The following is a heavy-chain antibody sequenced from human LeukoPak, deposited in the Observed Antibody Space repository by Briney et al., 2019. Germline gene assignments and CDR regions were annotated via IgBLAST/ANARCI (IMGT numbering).Heavy chain of an antibody. CDR2: IREDGNEK. J-gene: IGHJ4*02. D-gene: IGHD6-13*01. CDR3: AGVWSPPYTSSWPYYFDY. Sequence: GGTLRLSCAATGFTFTKHWMSWVRQTIGKGLECVAKIREDGNEKHYVDSVKGRFTISRDNAKNSLYLQMNSLRVEDTAVYYCAGVWSPPYTSSWPYYFDYWGQGTLVTVSS. CDR1: GFTFTKHW. V-gene: IGHV3-7*01.